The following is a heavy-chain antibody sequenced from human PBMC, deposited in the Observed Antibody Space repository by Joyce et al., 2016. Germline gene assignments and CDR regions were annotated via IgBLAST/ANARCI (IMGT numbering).Heavy chain of an antibody. CDR2: SSSNRKYI. CDR3: AKESSKGYFFDF. Sequence: EVQLVESGGGLAKPGGSLRLSCAAAGFTFDGYSVDWVRQDQGKGLEGVASSSSNRKYIYYADAVKCRFTISRDNAKNSLYLEMNRLRVEDTAVYYCAKESSKGYFFDFWGQGTLVTVSS. J-gene: IGHJ4*02. D-gene: IGHD2-15*01. CDR1: GFTFDGYS. V-gene: IGHV3-21*01.